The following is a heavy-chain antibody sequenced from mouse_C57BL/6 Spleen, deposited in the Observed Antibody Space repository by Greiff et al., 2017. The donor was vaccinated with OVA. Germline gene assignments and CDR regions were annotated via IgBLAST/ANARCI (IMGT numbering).Heavy chain of an antibody. J-gene: IGHJ1*03. CDR2: IYPGSGST. V-gene: IGHV1-55*01. CDR3: ARRFSGTGYFDV. CDR1: GYTFTSYW. D-gene: IGHD4-1*01. Sequence: VQLQQPGAELVKPGASVKMSCKASGYTFTSYWITWVKQRPGQGLEWIGDIYPGSGSTNYNEKFKSKATLTVDTSSSKAYLQLSSLTSEDSAVYYCARRFSGTGYFDVWGTGTTVTVSS.